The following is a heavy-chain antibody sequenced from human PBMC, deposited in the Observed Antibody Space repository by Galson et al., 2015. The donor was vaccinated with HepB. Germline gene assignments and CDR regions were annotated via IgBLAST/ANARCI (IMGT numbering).Heavy chain of an antibody. CDR2: INPNSGGT. CDR3: ATASHSRGLFVFDY. CDR1: GYTFTGYY. J-gene: IGHJ4*02. V-gene: IGHV1-2*02. Sequence: SVKVSCKASGYTFTGYYMHWVRQAPGQGLEWMGWINPNSGGTNYAQKFQGRVTITADESTSTAYMELSSLRSEDTAVYYCATASHSRGLFVFDYRSQGTLVTVSS. D-gene: IGHD6-19*01.